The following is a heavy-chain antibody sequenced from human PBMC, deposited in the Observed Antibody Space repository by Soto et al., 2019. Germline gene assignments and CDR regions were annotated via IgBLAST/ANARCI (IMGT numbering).Heavy chain of an antibody. J-gene: IGHJ6*02. CDR2: IYYRGST. V-gene: IGHV4-59*12. CDR1: GGSISSYC. CDR3: AANSDYYYYGMYV. D-gene: IGHD2-8*01. Sequence: PSETLSLTCTVSGGSISSYCWSWIRQRPGKGLEWIGYIYYRGSTNYNPSLKSRVTISVDTSKNQFSLKLSSVTAADTAVYYCAANSDYYYYGMYVWGQGTTVTVSS.